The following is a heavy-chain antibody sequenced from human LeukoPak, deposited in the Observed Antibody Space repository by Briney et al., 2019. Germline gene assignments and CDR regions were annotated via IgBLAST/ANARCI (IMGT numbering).Heavy chain of an antibody. CDR1: GFTLSSYG. CDR3: ARDRVIFGVVNTYYFDY. Sequence: GRSLRLSCAASGFTLSSYGMHWVRQAPGKGLEWVAVIWYDGSNKYYADSVKGRFTISRDNSKNTLYLQMNSLRAEDTAVYYCARDRVIFGVVNTYYFDYWGQGTLVTVSS. D-gene: IGHD3-3*01. V-gene: IGHV3-33*01. J-gene: IGHJ4*02. CDR2: IWYDGSNK.